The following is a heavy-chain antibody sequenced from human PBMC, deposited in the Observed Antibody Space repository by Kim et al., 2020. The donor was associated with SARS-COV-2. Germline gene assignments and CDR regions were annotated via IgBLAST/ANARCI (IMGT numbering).Heavy chain of an antibody. Sequence: GGSLRRSCAASGFTFSSYWMHWVHQAPGKGLVWVSRINSDGSSTSYADSVKGRFTISRDNAKNTLYLQMNSLRAEDTAVYYCARDRSGSYFDYYYGMDVWGQGTTVTVSS. J-gene: IGHJ6*02. CDR2: INSDGSST. CDR3: ARDRSGSYFDYYYGMDV. D-gene: IGHD1-26*01. CDR1: GFTFSSYW. V-gene: IGHV3-74*01.